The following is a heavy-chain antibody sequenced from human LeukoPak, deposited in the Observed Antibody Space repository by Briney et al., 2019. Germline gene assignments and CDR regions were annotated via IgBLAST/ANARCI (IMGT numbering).Heavy chain of an antibody. CDR1: GYTFTGYY. CDR2: INPNSGGT. CDR3: ATEVASNIAAAGGVYY. Sequence: ASVKVSCKACGYTFTGYYMQWVRQAPGQGLEWMGWINPNSGGTNYAQKFQGRVTMTRDTSISTAYMELSRLRSDDTAVYYCATEVASNIAAAGGVYYWGQGTLVTVSS. D-gene: IGHD6-13*01. J-gene: IGHJ4*02. V-gene: IGHV1-2*02.